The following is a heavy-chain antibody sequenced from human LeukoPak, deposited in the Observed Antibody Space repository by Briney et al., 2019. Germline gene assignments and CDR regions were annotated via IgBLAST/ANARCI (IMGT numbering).Heavy chain of an antibody. V-gene: IGHV1-8*03. CDR2: RNPNRCNT. CDR1: GYTFTSYE. CDR3: ARNVRHSYYDSGGYELYYSYMDV. Sequence: SAVNVSCKASGYTFTSYEIHGVRRANGQGLEGMGWRNPNRCNTGYTQKFQVRVTGTTDTSISTAYMELSSMRSEDTAVYYCARNVRHSYYDSGGYELYYSYMDVWGEGTTVTVSS. D-gene: IGHD3-22*01. J-gene: IGHJ6*03.